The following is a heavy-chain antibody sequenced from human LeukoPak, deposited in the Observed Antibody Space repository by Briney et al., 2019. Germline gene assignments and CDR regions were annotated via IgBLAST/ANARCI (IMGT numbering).Heavy chain of an antibody. CDR2: IYWNDDK. J-gene: IGHJ6*03. Sequence: SGPTLVNPTQTLTLTCTFSGFSLSTSGVGVGWIRQPPGKALEWLALIYWNDDKRYSPSLKSRLTITKDTSKNQVVLTMTNMDPVDTATYYCAHRRGLWFGELPKNYYYYMDVWGRGTTVTISS. D-gene: IGHD3-10*01. CDR1: GFSLSTSGVG. CDR3: AHRRGLWFGELPKNYYYYMDV. V-gene: IGHV2-5*01.